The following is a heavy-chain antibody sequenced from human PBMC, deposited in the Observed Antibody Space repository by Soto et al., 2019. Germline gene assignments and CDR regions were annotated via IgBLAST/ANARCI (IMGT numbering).Heavy chain of an antibody. V-gene: IGHV3-48*03. CDR1: GFTFRTYE. Sequence: GSLRLSCVGSGFTFRTYEMNWVRQAPGKGLEWVSYISSSGTSIYYADSVKGRFTISRDNAKNSLYLQMNSLRAEDTAIYYCARDMSSSSRGMDVWGQGTTVTVSS. CDR3: ARDMSSSSRGMDV. CDR2: ISSSGTSI. D-gene: IGHD6-13*01. J-gene: IGHJ6*02.